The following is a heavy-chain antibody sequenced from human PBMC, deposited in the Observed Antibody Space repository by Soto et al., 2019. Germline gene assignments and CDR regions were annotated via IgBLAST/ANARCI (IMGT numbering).Heavy chain of an antibody. CDR3: ARVHRNDAFDI. J-gene: IGHJ3*02. CDR2: IWYDGSNK. Sequence: QVQLVESGGGVVQPGRSLRLSCAASGFTFSSYGMHWVRQAPGKGLEWVAVIWYDGSNKYYADSVKGRFTISRDNSKNTLYLQMNSLRAEDTAVYYCARVHRNDAFDIWGQGTMVTVSS. CDR1: GFTFSSYG. D-gene: IGHD1-1*01. V-gene: IGHV3-33*01.